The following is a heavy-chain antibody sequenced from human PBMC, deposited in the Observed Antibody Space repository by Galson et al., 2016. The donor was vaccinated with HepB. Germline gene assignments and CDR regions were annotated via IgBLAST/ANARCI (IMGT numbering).Heavy chain of an antibody. Sequence: SLRLSCAASGFSFTSHWMHWVRQAPGKGPVWVSHINSDGRTTRYTDSVKGRFTISRDNSKNTLYLQMSSLRAEDTAVYYCATNGDGYNYFLYWGQGTLVTVSS. V-gene: IGHV3-74*01. D-gene: IGHD5-24*01. CDR3: ATNGDGYNYFLY. CDR1: GFSFTSHW. CDR2: INSDGRTT. J-gene: IGHJ4*02.